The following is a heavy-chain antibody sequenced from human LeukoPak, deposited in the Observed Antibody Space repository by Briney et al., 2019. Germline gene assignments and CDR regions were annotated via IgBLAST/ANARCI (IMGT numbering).Heavy chain of an antibody. CDR2: ISGGTK. CDR3: SRGSGWLSVY. Sequence: GGSLRLSCTASGFTFGDYLMSWFRQAPGKGLEWIGFISGGTKENAASVKGRCTISRDDSTSIAYLQMNSLATEDTAVYYCSRGSGWLSVYWGQGTLVTVS. CDR1: GFTFGDYL. D-gene: IGHD6-19*01. V-gene: IGHV3-49*03. J-gene: IGHJ4*02.